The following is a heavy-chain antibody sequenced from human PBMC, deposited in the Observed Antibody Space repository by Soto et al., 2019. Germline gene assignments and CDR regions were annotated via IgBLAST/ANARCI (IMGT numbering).Heavy chain of an antibody. Sequence: SETLSLTCTVSGGSISSYYWSWIRQPPGKGLEWIGYIYYSGSTNYNPSLKSRVTISVDTSKNQFSLKLSSVTAADTAVYYCARDEGGYNRYFDYWGQGTLVTVSS. J-gene: IGHJ4*02. CDR1: GGSISSYY. CDR2: IYYSGST. V-gene: IGHV4-59*01. CDR3: ARDEGGYNRYFDY. D-gene: IGHD5-12*01.